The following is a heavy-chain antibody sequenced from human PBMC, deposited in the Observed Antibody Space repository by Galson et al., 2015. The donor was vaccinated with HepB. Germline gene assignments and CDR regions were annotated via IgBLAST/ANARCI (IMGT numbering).Heavy chain of an antibody. D-gene: IGHD6-13*01. CDR1: GFSLSTSGMC. Sequence: PALVKPTQTLTLTCTFSGFSLSTSGMCVSWIRQPPGKALEWLARIDWDDDKYYSTSLKTRLTISKDTSKNQVVLTMTNMDPVDTATYYCARINWRIAAAGYYVDYWGQGTLVTVSS. CDR3: ARINWRIAAAGYYVDY. V-gene: IGHV2-70*11. J-gene: IGHJ4*02. CDR2: IDWDDDK.